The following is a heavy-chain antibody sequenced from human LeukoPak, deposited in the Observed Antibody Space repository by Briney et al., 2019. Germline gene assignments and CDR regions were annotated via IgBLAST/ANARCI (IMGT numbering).Heavy chain of an antibody. V-gene: IGHV3-23*01. CDR2: ISGSGGST. CDR3: AKVRTPHSSSWYFDY. Sequence: GGSLRLSCTASGFTFSNYAMSWVRQAPGKGLEWVSAISGSGGSTYYADSVKGRFTISRDNSKNTLYLQMNSLRAEDTAVYYCAKVRTPHSSSWYFDYWGQGTLVTVSS. CDR1: GFTFSNYA. J-gene: IGHJ4*02. D-gene: IGHD6-13*01.